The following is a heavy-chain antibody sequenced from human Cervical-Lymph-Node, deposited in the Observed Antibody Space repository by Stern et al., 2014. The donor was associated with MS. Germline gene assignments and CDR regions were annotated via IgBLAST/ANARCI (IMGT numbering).Heavy chain of an antibody. Sequence: VQLVESGTEVKRPGASVTVSCRASGFTFTDHYIHWARQAPGKGLEWMAGINTSSGLTSFIQRFQGRGNMTRDTSTATVYMELTNLTSEDTAIYYCARDGPPIHVAAGGTFFDYWGQGTLVTVSS. CDR1: GFTFTDHY. D-gene: IGHD6-13*01. V-gene: IGHV1-46*01. CDR3: ARDGPPIHVAAGGTFFDY. J-gene: IGHJ4*02. CDR2: INTSSGLT.